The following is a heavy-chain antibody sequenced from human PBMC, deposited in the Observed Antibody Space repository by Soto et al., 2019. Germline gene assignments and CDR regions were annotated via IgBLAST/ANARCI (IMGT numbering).Heavy chain of an antibody. CDR3: ARNVGHYYDSSPAGHFHY. V-gene: IGHV4-4*02. CDR2: MHHSGST. D-gene: IGHD3-22*01. Sequence: SGTLSLTCTFSGVSGGSITSRHWWSLVRQPPGKELEWIGEMHHSGSTNYNPSLKSRVKLSVDKSKHQFYLKMRSVTPAHPVLYYCARNVGHYYDSSPAGHFHYWGQGTLVIVSS. J-gene: IGHJ4*02. CDR1: GGSITSRHW.